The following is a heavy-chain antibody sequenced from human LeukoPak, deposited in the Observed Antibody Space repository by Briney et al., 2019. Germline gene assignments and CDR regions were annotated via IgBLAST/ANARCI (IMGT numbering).Heavy chain of an antibody. D-gene: IGHD1-26*01. CDR1: GGSISSSSYY. CDR3: MSRELLPRRQFDY. Sequence: TSETLSLTCTVSGGSISSSSYYWGWIRQPPGKGLEWIGSIYYSGSTYYNPSLKSRVTISVDTSKNQFSLKLSSVTAADTAVYYCMSRELLPRRQFDYWGQGTLVTVSS. CDR2: IYYSGST. V-gene: IGHV4-39*07. J-gene: IGHJ4*02.